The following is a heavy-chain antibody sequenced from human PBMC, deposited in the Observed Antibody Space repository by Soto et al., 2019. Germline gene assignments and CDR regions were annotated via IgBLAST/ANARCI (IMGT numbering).Heavy chain of an antibody. V-gene: IGHV4-30-2*02. CDR2: IYHSGST. CDR1: GGSISSGGYS. J-gene: IGHJ5*02. Sequence: SETLSLTCAVSGGSISSGGYSWSWIRQPPGKGLEWIGYIYHSGSTYYNPSLKSRVTISVDRSKNQFSLKVISVTAADTAVSWHRWFDPWGQGTLVTVSS. CDR3: RWFDP.